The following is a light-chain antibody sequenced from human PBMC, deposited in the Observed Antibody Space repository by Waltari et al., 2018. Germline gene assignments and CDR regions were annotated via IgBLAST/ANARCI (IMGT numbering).Light chain of an antibody. V-gene: IGKV1-17*01. J-gene: IGKJ1*01. CDR3: LQHNSYPRT. CDR1: QGISSY. Sequence: DIQMTQSPSSLSASVGDTVTITCRASQGISSYLNWFQQKPGKAPKLLIYAATTLQSGVPSRFSGSGSGTEFALTISSLQPEDFAAYYCLQHNSYPRTFGQGPRWKSN. CDR2: AAT.